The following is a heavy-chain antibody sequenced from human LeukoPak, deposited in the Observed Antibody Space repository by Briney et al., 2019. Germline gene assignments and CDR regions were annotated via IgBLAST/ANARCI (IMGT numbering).Heavy chain of an antibody. V-gene: IGHV4-39*01. Sequence: SETLSLTCTVSGGSISSSSYYWGWIRQPPGKGLGWIGSIYYSGSTYYNPSLKSRVTISVDTSKNQFSLKLSSVTAADTAVYYCARWIQLWFYAFDIWGQGTMVTVSS. CDR2: IYYSGST. J-gene: IGHJ3*02. CDR1: GGSISSSSYY. CDR3: ARWIQLWFYAFDI. D-gene: IGHD5-18*01.